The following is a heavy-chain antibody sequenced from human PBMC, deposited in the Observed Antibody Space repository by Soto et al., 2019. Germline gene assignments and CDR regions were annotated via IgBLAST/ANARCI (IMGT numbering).Heavy chain of an antibody. CDR2: ISYDGSNK. V-gene: IGHV3-30*18. CDR3: AKEVHYYDSSSCYYLLDP. J-gene: IGHJ5*02. CDR1: GFTFSSYG. D-gene: IGHD3-22*01. Sequence: PGGSLRLSCAASGFTFSSYGMHWVRQAPGKGLEWVAVISYDGSNKYYADSVKGRFTISRDNSKNTLYLQMNSLRAEDTAVYYFAKEVHYYDSSSCYYLLDPWGQGTLVIVSS.